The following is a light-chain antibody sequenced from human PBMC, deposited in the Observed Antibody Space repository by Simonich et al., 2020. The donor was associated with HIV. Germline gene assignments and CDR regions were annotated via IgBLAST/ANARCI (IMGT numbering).Light chain of an antibody. CDR2: STI. CDR3: VLYMGSGIWV. J-gene: IGLJ3*02. Sequence: QTVVTQEPSFSVSPGGTVILTCGLSSGSVSTSYYVSWYQQTPVQAPRTLIHSTITRSSGVPDRFSGSILGNKAALTITGAQADDESDYYCVLYMGSGIWVFGGGTKLTVL. CDR1: SGSVSTSYY. V-gene: IGLV8-61*01.